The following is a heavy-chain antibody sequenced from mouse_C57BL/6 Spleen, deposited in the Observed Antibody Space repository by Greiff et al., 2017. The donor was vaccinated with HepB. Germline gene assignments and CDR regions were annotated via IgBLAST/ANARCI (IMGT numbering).Heavy chain of an antibody. CDR2: IYPGDGDT. V-gene: IGHV1-82*01. CDR3: ARGGSSYVYYAMDY. J-gene: IGHJ4*01. D-gene: IGHD1-1*01. CDR1: GYAFSSSW. Sequence: VQLQQSGPELVKPGASVKISCKASGYAFSSSWMNWVKQRPGKGLEWIGRIYPGDGDTNYNGKFKGKATLTADKSSSTAYMQLSSLTSEDSAVYFCARGGSSYVYYAMDYWGQGTSVTVSS.